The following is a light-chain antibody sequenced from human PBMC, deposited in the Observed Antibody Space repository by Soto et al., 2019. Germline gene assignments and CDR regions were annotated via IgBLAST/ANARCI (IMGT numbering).Light chain of an antibody. V-gene: IGKV1-5*03. CDR3: QQYNSYKT. CDR2: KAS. Sequence: DIQMTQSPSTLSASVGDRVTITCRASQDINYWLAWYQQKPGKAPRLLIQKASTLKSGVPSRFTGSRSGTEFTLTISSLQPDDFATYYCQQYNSYKTFGQGTKVEI. J-gene: IGKJ1*01. CDR1: QDINYW.